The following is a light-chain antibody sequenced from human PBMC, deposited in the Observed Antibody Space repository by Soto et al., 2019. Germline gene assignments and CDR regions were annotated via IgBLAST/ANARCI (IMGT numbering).Light chain of an antibody. CDR2: DNN. CDR1: SSNIGKNY. J-gene: IGLJ1*01. V-gene: IGLV1-51*01. CDR3: GTWDSSLSADV. Sequence: QSVLTQPPSVSAAPGQKVTISCSGSSSNIGKNYVSWYQQLPGTAPKLLIYDNNKRPSGIPDRFSGSKSGKSATLGITGLQTGDEADYYCGTWDSSLSADVFGTGTKVTVL.